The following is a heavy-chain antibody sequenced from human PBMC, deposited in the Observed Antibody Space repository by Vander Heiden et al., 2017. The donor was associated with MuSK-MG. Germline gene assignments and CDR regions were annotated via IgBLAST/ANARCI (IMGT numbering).Heavy chain of an antibody. CDR1: GYTFTSYD. V-gene: IGHV1-8*01. D-gene: IGHD3-22*01. J-gene: IGHJ6*02. Sequence: QVQLVQSGAEVKKPGASVKVSCKASGYTFTSYDINWVRQANGQGLEWMGWMNPNSGNTGYAQKFQGRVTMTRNTSISTAYMELSSLRSEDTAVYYCARVEYYYDSSGYYYPYYYYYYGMDVWGQGPTVTLSS. CDR3: ARVEYYYDSSGYYYPYYYYYYGMDV. CDR2: MNPNSGNT.